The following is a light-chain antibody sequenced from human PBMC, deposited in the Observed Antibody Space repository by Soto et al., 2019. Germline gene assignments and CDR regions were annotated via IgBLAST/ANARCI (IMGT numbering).Light chain of an antibody. CDR2: AAS. J-gene: IGKJ1*01. V-gene: IGKV1-9*01. CDR1: QGISSY. Sequence: DIQLTQSPSFLSASVGDRVTITCRASQGISSYLAWYQQKPGKAPKLLIYAASTLQSGVPSRFSGSGSGTEFTLTISSLQPEDFATYYCQQLNSYPQSTPLFSQGTKVEIK. CDR3: QQLNSYPQSTPL.